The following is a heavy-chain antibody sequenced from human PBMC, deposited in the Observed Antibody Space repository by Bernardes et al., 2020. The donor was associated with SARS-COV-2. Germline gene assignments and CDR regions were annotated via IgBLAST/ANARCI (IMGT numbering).Heavy chain of an antibody. CDR3: ASPSPGGQHLLLGGYFDY. Sequence: SVKVSCKASGGTFSSYAINWVRQAPGQGLEWMGGIIPIFDTANYAQKFQGRVTITADESTSTAYMELSSLRSEDTAVYYCASPSPGGQHLLLGGYFDYWGQGTLVTVSS. CDR2: IIPIFDTA. D-gene: IGHD1-26*01. J-gene: IGHJ4*02. CDR1: GGTFSSYA. V-gene: IGHV1-69*13.